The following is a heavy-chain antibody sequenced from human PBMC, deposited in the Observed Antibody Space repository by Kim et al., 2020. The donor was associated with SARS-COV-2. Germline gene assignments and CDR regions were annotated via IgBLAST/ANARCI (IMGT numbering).Heavy chain of an antibody. Sequence: RFQDRVTMTKDKSTDTAYMELSSLRSEDTAVYYCATAPPIAAAGTNWFDPWGQGTLVTVSS. CDR3: ATAPPIAAAGTNWFDP. D-gene: IGHD6-13*01. V-gene: IGHV1-24*01. J-gene: IGHJ5*02.